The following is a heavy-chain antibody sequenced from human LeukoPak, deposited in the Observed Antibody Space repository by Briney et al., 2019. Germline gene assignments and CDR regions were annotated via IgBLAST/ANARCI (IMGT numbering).Heavy chain of an antibody. D-gene: IGHD2-8*01. CDR3: AREGAYCTNGVCYTGNFDY. CDR2: INYSENT. Sequence: KPSGTLSLTCSVSGGSISRYYWNWIRQPLGKGLEWIGYINYSENTNYNPSLKSRVTISVDTSKNQFSMKLRAVTAADTAVYYCAREGAYCTNGVCYTGNFDYWGQGTLVTVSS. CDR1: GGSISRYY. J-gene: IGHJ4*02. V-gene: IGHV4-59*01.